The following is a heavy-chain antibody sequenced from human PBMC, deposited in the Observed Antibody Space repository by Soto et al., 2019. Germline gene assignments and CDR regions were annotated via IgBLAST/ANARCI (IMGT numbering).Heavy chain of an antibody. CDR1: VGSISRCAYY. V-gene: IGHV4-30-4*01. CDR2: MYYRWRS. Sequence: TLSLTCTVTVGSISRCAYYWNWIRHPPFQGLDRGGYMYYRWRSYYRSRWSSNYAVSVKSRITINPDTSKTQFSLQLRSVTTDDTAMYYCARTGDYLVDYWGQGTLVTVSS. CDR3: ARTGDYLVDY. D-gene: IGHD7-27*01. J-gene: IGHJ4*02.